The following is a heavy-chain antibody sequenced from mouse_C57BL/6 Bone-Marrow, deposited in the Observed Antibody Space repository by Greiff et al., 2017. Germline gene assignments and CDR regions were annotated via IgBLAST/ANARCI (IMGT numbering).Heavy chain of an antibody. CDR2: IDPENGDT. J-gene: IGHJ2*01. V-gene: IGHV14-4*01. Sequence: EVQLVESGAELVRPGASVKLSCTASGFNIKDDYMHWVKQRPEQGLEWIGWIDPENGDTEYASKFQGKATITADTSSNTAYLQLSSLTSEDTAVYYCTTGYPYFDYWGQGTTLTVSS. CDR3: TTGYPYFDY. D-gene: IGHD2-2*01. CDR1: GFNIKDDY.